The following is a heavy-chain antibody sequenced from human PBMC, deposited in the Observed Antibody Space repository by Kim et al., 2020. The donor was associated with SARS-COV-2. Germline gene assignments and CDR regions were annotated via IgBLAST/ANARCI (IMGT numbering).Heavy chain of an antibody. CDR1: GFTFSSYA. D-gene: IGHD4-17*01. Sequence: GGSLRLSCAASGFTFSSYAMSWVRQAPGKGLEWVSAISGSGGSTYYADSVKGRFTISRDNSKNTLYLQMNSLRAEDTAVYYCAKPTFDYGDWDFADLWYFDLWGRGTLVTVSS. J-gene: IGHJ2*01. V-gene: IGHV3-23*01. CDR2: ISGSGGST. CDR3: AKPTFDYGDWDFADLWYFDL.